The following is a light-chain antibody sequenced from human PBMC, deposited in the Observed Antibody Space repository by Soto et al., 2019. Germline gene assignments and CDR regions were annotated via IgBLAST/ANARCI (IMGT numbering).Light chain of an antibody. CDR2: AAS. J-gene: IGKJ4*01. CDR3: QQYNSYSLT. V-gene: IGKV1-5*01. Sequence: GDRVTITCRASQRLSSWVARYQQKPGKAPKLLTYAASSLESGVPSRFSGSGSGTEFTLTISRLQPDDFAPYYCQQYNSYSLTFGGGTKVEIK. CDR1: QRLSSW.